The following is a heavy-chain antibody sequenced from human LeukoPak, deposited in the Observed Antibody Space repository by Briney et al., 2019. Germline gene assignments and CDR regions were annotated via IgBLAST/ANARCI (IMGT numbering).Heavy chain of an antibody. CDR3: ARGPLTDIVVVVAATGFDY. Sequence: SQTLSLTCTVSGGSISSGDYYWSWIRQPPGKGLEWIGYFYYSGSTYYNPSLKSRVTISVDTSKNQFSLKLSSVTAADTAVYYCARGPLTDIVVVVAATGFDYWGQGTLVTVSS. D-gene: IGHD2-15*01. V-gene: IGHV4-30-4*01. CDR2: FYYSGST. CDR1: GGSISSGDYY. J-gene: IGHJ4*02.